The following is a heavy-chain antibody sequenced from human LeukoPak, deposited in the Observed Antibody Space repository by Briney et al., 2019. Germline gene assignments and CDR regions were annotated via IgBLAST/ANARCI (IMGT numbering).Heavy chain of an antibody. CDR1: GYSISSAYY. CDR2: IYHSGST. Sequence: SETLSLTCTVSGYSISSAYYWGWIRQPPGKGLEWIGTIYHSGSTYYHPSLKSRVTISLDTSKNQFSLKMTSATAADTAVYYCARVIYGSGSYYLDYWGQGTLVTVSS. CDR3: ARVIYGSGSYYLDY. V-gene: IGHV4-38-2*02. D-gene: IGHD3-10*01. J-gene: IGHJ4*02.